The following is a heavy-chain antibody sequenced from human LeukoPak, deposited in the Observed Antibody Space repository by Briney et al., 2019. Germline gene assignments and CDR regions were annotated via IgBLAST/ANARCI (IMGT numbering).Heavy chain of an antibody. J-gene: IGHJ5*02. CDR3: ARRGVWFGEFGEFDP. Sequence: PSETLSLTCTVSGGPISSYYWSWIRQPPGKGLEWIGYIYYSGSTNYNPSLKSRVTISVDTSKNQFSLKLSSVTAADTAVYYCARRGVWFGEFGEFDPWGQGTLVTVSS. V-gene: IGHV4-59*01. CDR1: GGPISSYY. CDR2: IYYSGST. D-gene: IGHD3-10*01.